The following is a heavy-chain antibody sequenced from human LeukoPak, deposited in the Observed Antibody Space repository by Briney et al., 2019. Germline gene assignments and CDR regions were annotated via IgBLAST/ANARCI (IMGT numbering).Heavy chain of an antibody. CDR3: ARQSGSGSYYLDYFQH. D-gene: IGHD3-10*01. CDR1: GGSFSGYY. J-gene: IGHJ1*01. V-gene: IGHV4-34*01. Sequence: NPSETLSLTCAVYGGSFSGYYWSWIRQPPGKGLEWIGEINRRGSTNYNPSLKSRVTISVDTSKNQFSLKLSSVTAADTAVYYCARQSGSGSYYLDYFQHWGQGTLVTVSS. CDR2: INRRGST.